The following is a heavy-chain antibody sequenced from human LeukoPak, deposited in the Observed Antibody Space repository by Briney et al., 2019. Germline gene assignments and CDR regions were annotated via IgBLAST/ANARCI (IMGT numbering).Heavy chain of an antibody. D-gene: IGHD1-26*01. Sequence: GASVKVSCKASGYTFTGYYMHWVRQATGQGLEWMGWINPNSGGTNYAQKFQGRVTMTRDTSISTAYMELSRLRSDDTAVYYCARGQGYSGSYYYFDYWGQGTLVTVSS. CDR1: GYTFTGYY. V-gene: IGHV1-2*02. J-gene: IGHJ4*02. CDR3: ARGQGYSGSYYYFDY. CDR2: INPNSGGT.